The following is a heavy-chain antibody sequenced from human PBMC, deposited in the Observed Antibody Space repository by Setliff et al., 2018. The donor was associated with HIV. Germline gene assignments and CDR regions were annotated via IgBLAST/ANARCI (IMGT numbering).Heavy chain of an antibody. CDR1: GNSLTGNW. Sequence: GESLKISCQGSGNSLTGNWIGWVRQMPGKGLECMGIIFVGDSETRYSPSFRGQVTITVDKSITTAYVQWSSLKASDSAMYYCAAIDVNGFNYWVQVTLVTVSS. D-gene: IGHD4-17*01. V-gene: IGHV5-51*01. CDR3: AAIDVNGFNY. J-gene: IGHJ4*02. CDR2: IFVGDSET.